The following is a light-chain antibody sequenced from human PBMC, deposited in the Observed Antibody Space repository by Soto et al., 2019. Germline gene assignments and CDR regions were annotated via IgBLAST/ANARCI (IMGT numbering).Light chain of an antibody. CDR1: QTIGDN. V-gene: IGKV1-39*01. J-gene: IGKJ4*01. CDR3: QQSFNTPPP. CDR2: AAS. Sequence: DIHRTHSPSSLSASFGDIITITFRASQTIGDNLNWYQHKPGTAPNLLIYAASSLQSGVPSRFSGSGSGTDFTLAISDLQPEDFVTYFCQQSFNTPPPLGGGTKVDNK.